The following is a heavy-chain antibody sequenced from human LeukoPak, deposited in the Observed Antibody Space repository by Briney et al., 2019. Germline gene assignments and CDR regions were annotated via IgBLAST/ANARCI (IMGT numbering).Heavy chain of an antibody. D-gene: IGHD6-6*01. J-gene: IGHJ4*02. CDR2: IYSGGST. CDR1: GFTVISNY. V-gene: IGHV3-53*05. Sequence: GGSLRLSCTASGFTVISNYMSWVRQAPGKGLECVSLIYSGGSTYYADSVKGRFTISRDNSKNTLYLQMNSLRAADTAVYYCARDKGTSYLSSFDYWGQGTLVTVSS. CDR3: ARDKGTSYLSSFDY.